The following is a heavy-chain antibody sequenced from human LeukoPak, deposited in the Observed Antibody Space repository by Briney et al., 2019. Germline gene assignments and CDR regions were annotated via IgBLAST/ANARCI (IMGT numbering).Heavy chain of an antibody. CDR3: ASTHYSRTSYYFDY. CDR2: ISAYNGNT. CDR1: GYTFTSYG. V-gene: IGHV1-18*01. Sequence: ASVKVSCKASGYTFTSYGISWVRQAPGQGLEWMGWISAYNGNTNYAQKLQGRVTMTTDTSTSTVYMELSSLRPEDTAVYYCASTHYSRTSYYFDYWGQGTLVTVSS. J-gene: IGHJ4*02. D-gene: IGHD4-11*01.